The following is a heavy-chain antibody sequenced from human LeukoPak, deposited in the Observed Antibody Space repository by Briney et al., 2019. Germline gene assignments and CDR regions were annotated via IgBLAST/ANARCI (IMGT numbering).Heavy chain of an antibody. CDR2: IYYSGST. CDR3: ASLSDTAMVVFDY. Sequence: SETLSLTCTVSGGSISSYYWSWIRQPPGKGLEWIGYIYYSGSTNYNPSLKSRVTISVDTSKNQFSLKLSSVTAADTAVYYCASLSDTAMVVFDYWGQGTLVTVSS. J-gene: IGHJ4*02. D-gene: IGHD5-18*01. V-gene: IGHV4-59*01. CDR1: GGSISSYY.